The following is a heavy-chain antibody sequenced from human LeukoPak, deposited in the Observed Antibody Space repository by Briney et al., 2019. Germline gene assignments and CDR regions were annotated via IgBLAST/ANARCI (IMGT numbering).Heavy chain of an antibody. CDR2: IKQDGSEK. D-gene: IGHD3-10*01. Sequence: GGSLRLSCAASGFPFSSYWMSWVRQAPGKGLEWVANIKQDGSEKYYVDSVKGRFTISRDNAKNSLYLQMNSLRAEDTAVYYCARDITMVRGVFDYWGQGTLVTVSS. CDR3: ARDITMVRGVFDY. V-gene: IGHV3-7*03. CDR1: GFPFSSYW. J-gene: IGHJ4*02.